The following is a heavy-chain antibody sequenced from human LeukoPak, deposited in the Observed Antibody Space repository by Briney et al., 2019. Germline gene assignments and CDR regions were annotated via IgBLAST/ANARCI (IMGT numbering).Heavy chain of an antibody. J-gene: IGHJ4*02. CDR1: GGSFSGYY. CDR2: INHSGST. CDR3: ARGRAYGSGSYNY. D-gene: IGHD3-10*01. V-gene: IGHV4-34*01. Sequence: SETLSLTCAVYGGSFSGYYWSWIRQPPGKGLEWIGEINHSGSTNYNPSLKSRVTISVDTSKNQFSLKPSSVTAADTAVYYCARGRAYGSGSYNYWGQGTLVTVSS.